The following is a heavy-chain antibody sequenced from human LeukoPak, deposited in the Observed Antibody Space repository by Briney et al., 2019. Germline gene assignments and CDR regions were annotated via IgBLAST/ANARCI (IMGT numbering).Heavy chain of an antibody. V-gene: IGHV3-30*18. CDR2: ISYDGSNK. J-gene: IGHJ6*02. CDR3: AKDPTSSWYYYSMDV. D-gene: IGHD6-13*01. Sequence: PGRSLRLSCAASGFTFSSYGMHWVRQAPGKGLEWVAVISYDGSNKYYADSVKGRFTISRDNSKNTLYLQMNSLRAEDTAVYYCAKDPTSSWYYYSMDVWGQGTTVTVSS. CDR1: GFTFSSYG.